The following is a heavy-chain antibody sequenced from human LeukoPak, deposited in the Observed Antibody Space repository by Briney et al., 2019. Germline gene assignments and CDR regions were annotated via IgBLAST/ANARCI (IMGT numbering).Heavy chain of an antibody. CDR3: AASLGPLTEY. J-gene: IGHJ4*02. CDR2: VNSGGSGT. Sequence: GGSLRLSCAASGFNFASHWMHWVRQTPGKGLVWVSCVNSGGSGTSYADSVEGRFTISRDNAKNTLHLQMNSLRAEDTAVYYCAASLGPLTEYWGQGTLVTVSS. V-gene: IGHV3-74*01. D-gene: IGHD7-27*01. CDR1: GFNFASHW.